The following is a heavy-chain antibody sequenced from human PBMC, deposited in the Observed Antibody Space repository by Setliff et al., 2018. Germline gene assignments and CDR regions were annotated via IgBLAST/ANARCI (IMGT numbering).Heavy chain of an antibody. CDR3: FGAGTCSY. D-gene: IGHD3-10*01. V-gene: IGHV3-7*01. Sequence: PGGSLRLSCAASGFTFSSEAMTWVRQGPGKGLEWLASINPDGSEKYYVDSVKGRFIISRDNAKNPLSLQMNSLRNEDTAVYYCFGAGTCSYWGQGTLVTVSS. CDR2: INPDGSEK. CDR1: GFTFSSEA. J-gene: IGHJ4*02.